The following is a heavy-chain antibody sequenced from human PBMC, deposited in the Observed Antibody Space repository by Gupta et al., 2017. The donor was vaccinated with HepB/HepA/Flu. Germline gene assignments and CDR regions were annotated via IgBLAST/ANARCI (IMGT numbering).Heavy chain of an antibody. D-gene: IGHD5-18*01. CDR3: ARVPDRPYSYGSPYYYYGMDG. Sequence: QVQLVQSGAEVKQPGASVKVSCKASGYTFTSYAMLWVRQAPGQRLEWMGWINAGNGNTKYSQKFQGRVTITRDTSASTAYRELSSLRSEDTAVYYCARVPDRPYSYGSPYYYYGMDGWGQGTMVTVSS. CDR1: GYTFTSYA. V-gene: IGHV1-3*01. J-gene: IGHJ6*02. CDR2: INAGNGNT.